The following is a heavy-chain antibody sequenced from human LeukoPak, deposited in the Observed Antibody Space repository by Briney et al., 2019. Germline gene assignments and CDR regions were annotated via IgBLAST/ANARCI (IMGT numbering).Heavy chain of an antibody. Sequence: GGSLTLSCAASGFTFSSYWMHWVRHAPGKGLVWVSRINTDGSSTSYADSVKGRFTISRDNAKNTLYLQMNSLRAEDTAVYYCARDWESMVRGVNGWYYYYYMDVWGKGTTVTVSS. CDR1: GFTFSSYW. CDR2: INTDGSST. D-gene: IGHD3-10*01. J-gene: IGHJ6*03. CDR3: ARDWESMVRGVNGWYYYYYMDV. V-gene: IGHV3-74*01.